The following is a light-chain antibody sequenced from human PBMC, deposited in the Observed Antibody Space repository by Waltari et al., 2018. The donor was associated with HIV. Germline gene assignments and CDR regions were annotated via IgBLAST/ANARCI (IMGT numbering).Light chain of an antibody. J-gene: IGLJ1*01. V-gene: IGLV1-47*01. Sequence: QSVLTQPPSASGTPGQRVPISCSGSSSNIGMNSVSWHQQLPGTAPKLLIYRNNQRPSGVPDRFSGSKSGTSASLAINGLRSEDEADYYCAAWNDSLSGYVFGTGTKVTV. CDR3: AAWNDSLSGYV. CDR2: RNN. CDR1: SSNIGMNS.